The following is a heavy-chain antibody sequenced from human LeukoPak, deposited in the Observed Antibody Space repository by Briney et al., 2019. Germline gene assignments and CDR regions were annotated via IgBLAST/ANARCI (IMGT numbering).Heavy chain of an antibody. CDR1: GYTFTSYA. CDR2: MNPNSGNT. Sequence: ASVKVSCKASGYTFTSYAISWVRQAPGQGLEWMGWMNPNSGNTGYAQKFQGRVTMTRNTSISTAYMELSSLRSEDTAVYYCARGSSTSDYWGQGTLVTVSS. CDR3: ARGSSTSDY. J-gene: IGHJ4*02. V-gene: IGHV1-8*02. D-gene: IGHD2-2*01.